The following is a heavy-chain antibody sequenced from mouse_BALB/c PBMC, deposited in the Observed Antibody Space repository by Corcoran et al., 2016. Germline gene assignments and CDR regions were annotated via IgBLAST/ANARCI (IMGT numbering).Heavy chain of an antibody. Sequence: EVQLQQSGPELVKPGASVKISCKASGYSFTGYYMHWVKQSHVKSLEWIGRINPDNGATSYNQNFKDKASLTVDKSSSTAYMELHSLTSEDSAVYYCARSDAGTGFDYWGQGTTLTVSS. J-gene: IGHJ2*01. CDR1: GYSFTGYY. CDR2: INPDNGAT. D-gene: IGHD4-1*01. CDR3: ARSDAGTGFDY. V-gene: IGHV1-26*01.